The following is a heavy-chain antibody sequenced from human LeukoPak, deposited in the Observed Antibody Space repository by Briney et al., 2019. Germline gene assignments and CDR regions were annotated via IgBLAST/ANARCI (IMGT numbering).Heavy chain of an antibody. J-gene: IGHJ4*02. V-gene: IGHV3-48*04. CDR1: GFTFSTSG. D-gene: IGHD6-13*01. Sequence: GGSLRLSCAASGFTFSTSGMNWVRQAPGKGLEWVSYISSSSSTIYYADSVKGRFTISRDNAKNSMYLQMNSLRAEDTAVYYCARGTAAVHFDHWGQGILVTVSS. CDR3: ARGTAAVHFDH. CDR2: ISSSSSTI.